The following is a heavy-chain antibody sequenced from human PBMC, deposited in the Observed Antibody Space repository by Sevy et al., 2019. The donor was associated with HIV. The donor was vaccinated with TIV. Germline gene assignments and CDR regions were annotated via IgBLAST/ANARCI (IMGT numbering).Heavy chain of an antibody. CDR1: AFTFSSYW. Sequence: GGSLRLSCAASAFTFSSYWMTWVRQAPGKGLEWVANINQDGSEENYVDSVKGRFTIFRDNAKNSLFLQMNSLRAEDSDVYYCARTGSYADTYYYYYAMDVWGPGTTVTVSS. CDR2: INQDGSEE. V-gene: IGHV3-7*01. J-gene: IGHJ6*02. D-gene: IGHD3-16*01. CDR3: ARTGSYADTYYYYYAMDV.